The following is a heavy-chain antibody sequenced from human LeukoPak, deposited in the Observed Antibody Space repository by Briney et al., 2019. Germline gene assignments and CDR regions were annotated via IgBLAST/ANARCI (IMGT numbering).Heavy chain of an antibody. J-gene: IGHJ4*02. Sequence: ASVKVSCKASGYTFTNYGISWVRQAPEQGLEWVGWISAYNGNTNYAQNLQDRVTMTTDTSTSAAYMELRSLISDDTAVYYCAREGPVAVAGLDYWGQGTLVTVSS. D-gene: IGHD6-19*01. CDR1: GYTFTNYG. CDR2: ISAYNGNT. CDR3: AREGPVAVAGLDY. V-gene: IGHV1-18*01.